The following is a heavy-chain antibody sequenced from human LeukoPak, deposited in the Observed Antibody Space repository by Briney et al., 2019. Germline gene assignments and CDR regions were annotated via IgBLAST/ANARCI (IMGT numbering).Heavy chain of an antibody. V-gene: IGHV1-24*01. D-gene: IGHD1-26*01. CDR1: GYTLTELS. J-gene: IGHJ1*01. CDR2: FDPEDGET. CDR3: ATVVREWELLMYFQH. Sequence: ASVKISCKVSGYTLTELSMHWVRQAPGKGLEWMGGFDPEDGETIYAQKFQGRVTMTEDTSTDTAYMELSSLRSEDTAVYYCATVVREWELLMYFQHWGQGTLVTVSS.